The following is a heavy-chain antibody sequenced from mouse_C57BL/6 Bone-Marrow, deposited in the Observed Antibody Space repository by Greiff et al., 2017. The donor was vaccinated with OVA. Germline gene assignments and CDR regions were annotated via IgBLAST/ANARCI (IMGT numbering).Heavy chain of an antibody. V-gene: IGHV1-82*01. J-gene: IGHJ3*01. CDR1: GYAFSSSW. D-gene: IGHD1-1*02. Sequence: VQLQQSGPELVKPGASVKISCKASGYAFSSSWMNWVKQRPGKGLEWIGRIYPGDGDTNYNGKFKGKATLTADKSSSTAYMQLSSLTSEDSAVYYCTTGGTGFAYWGQGTLVTVSA. CDR2: IYPGDGDT. CDR3: TTGGTGFAY.